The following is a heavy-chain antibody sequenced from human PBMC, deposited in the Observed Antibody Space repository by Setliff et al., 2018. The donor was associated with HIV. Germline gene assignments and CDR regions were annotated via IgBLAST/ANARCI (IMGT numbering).Heavy chain of an antibody. CDR1: GGSISSGGYS. V-gene: IGHV4-30-2*06. J-gene: IGHJ6*02. CDR3: ARRGDFFYYAMDV. CDR2: IYHSGST. Sequence: PSETLSLTCTVSGGSISSGGYSWTWIRQSPGKGLEWIGYIYHSGSTYYNPSLKSRVIMSVDRSKNQFSLKLSSVTAADTAVYYCARRGDFFYYAMDVWGQGTTVTVSS.